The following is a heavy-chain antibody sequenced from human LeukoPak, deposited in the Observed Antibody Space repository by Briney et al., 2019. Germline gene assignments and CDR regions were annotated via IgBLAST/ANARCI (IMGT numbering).Heavy chain of an antibody. J-gene: IGHJ4*02. Sequence: PGGSLRLSCAASGFTFSSYAMHWVRQAPGKGLEWVAVISHDGSNKYYADSVKGRFTISRDNSKNTLYLQMNSLRAEDTAVYSCARAEGSGKSQGYFDYWGQGTLVTVSS. CDR2: ISHDGSNK. D-gene: IGHD3-10*01. V-gene: IGHV3-30-3*01. CDR1: GFTFSSYA. CDR3: ARAEGSGKSQGYFDY.